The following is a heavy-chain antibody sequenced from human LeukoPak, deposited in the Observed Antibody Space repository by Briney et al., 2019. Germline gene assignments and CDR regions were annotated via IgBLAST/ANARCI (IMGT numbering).Heavy chain of an antibody. J-gene: IGHJ4*02. CDR2: ISSSSSTI. Sequence: GASLRLSRAPSGFTFSSYSMNWVRQAPGKGLGWVSYISSSSSTIYYADSVKGRFTISRDNAKNSLYLQMNSRRDEDTAVYYCARGKGLHTFDYWGQGTLVSVSS. CDR1: GFTFSSYS. D-gene: IGHD2-15*01. V-gene: IGHV3-48*02. CDR3: ARGKGLHTFDY.